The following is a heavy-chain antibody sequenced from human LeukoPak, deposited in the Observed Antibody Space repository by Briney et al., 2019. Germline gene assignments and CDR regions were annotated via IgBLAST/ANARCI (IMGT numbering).Heavy chain of an antibody. D-gene: IGHD1-7*01. V-gene: IGHV4-34*01. CDR1: GGSISGYY. Sequence: SETLSLTCTVSGGSISGYYWSWIRQPPGKGLEWIGEINHSGSTNYNPSLKSRVTISVDTSKNQFSLKLSSVTAADTAVYYCARAGLSGTKYYFDYWGQGTLVTVSS. J-gene: IGHJ4*02. CDR2: INHSGST. CDR3: ARAGLSGTKYYFDY.